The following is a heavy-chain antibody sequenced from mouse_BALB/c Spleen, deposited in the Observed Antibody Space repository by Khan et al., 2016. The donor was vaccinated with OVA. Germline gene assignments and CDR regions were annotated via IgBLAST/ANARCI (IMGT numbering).Heavy chain of an antibody. J-gene: IGHJ4*01. Sequence: VQLKESGPGLVAPPQSLSITCTISGFSLTNYGIHWVRQPPGKGLEWLVVIWSDGSTTYNSALKSRLTISKDNSKSQVFLKMNSLQTDDTAVYFCARQPYYHYNIMDYWGQGTSVTVSS. D-gene: IGHD2-10*01. CDR2: IWSDGST. CDR3: ARQPYYHYNIMDY. V-gene: IGHV2-6-1*01. CDR1: GFSLTNYG.